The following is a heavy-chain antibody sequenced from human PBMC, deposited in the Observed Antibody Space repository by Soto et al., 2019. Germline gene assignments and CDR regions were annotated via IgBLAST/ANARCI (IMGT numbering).Heavy chain of an antibody. Sequence: EVQLLESGGGLVQPGGSLRLSCAASGFTFSSYAMSWVRQAPGKGLEWVSAISGSGGSTYYADSVKGRFTISRDNSKKRPYPQMNSLRAEDTAVYYGAKEGQELGGGYFDYWGQGTLVTVSS. V-gene: IGHV3-23*01. CDR1: GFTFSSYA. J-gene: IGHJ4*02. D-gene: IGHD6-13*01. CDR2: ISGSGGST. CDR3: AKEGQELGGGYFDY.